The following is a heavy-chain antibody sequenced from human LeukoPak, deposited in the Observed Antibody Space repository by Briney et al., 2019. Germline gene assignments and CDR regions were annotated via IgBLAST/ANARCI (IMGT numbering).Heavy chain of an antibody. Sequence: PGGSLRLSCAASGFTFSSYNMNWVRQAPGKGLEWVSYISSSSSTIYYADSVKGRFTISRDNAKNSLYLQMNSLRAEDTAVYYCARESLLGRIDYWGQGTLVTVSS. CDR2: ISSSSSTI. CDR1: GFTFSSYN. V-gene: IGHV3-48*04. J-gene: IGHJ4*02. CDR3: ARESLLGRIDY. D-gene: IGHD1-1*01.